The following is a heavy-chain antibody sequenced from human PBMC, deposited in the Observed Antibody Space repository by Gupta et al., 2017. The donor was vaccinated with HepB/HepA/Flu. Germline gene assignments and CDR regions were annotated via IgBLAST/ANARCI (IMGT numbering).Heavy chain of an antibody. V-gene: IGHV1-18*01. CDR2: ISAYNGRT. Sequence: QVQLVQSGAEVKNPGASVKLSCKASGYTFRYYGFTWVRQAPGQGLEWIGWISAYNGRTDYAQKLQGRVSLTTDPSTTTAYMELRSLRSDDTAVYYCGRWGPMYYYMDVWGKGTTVTVSS. CDR3: GRWGPMYYYMDV. D-gene: IGHD2-2*01. J-gene: IGHJ6*03. CDR1: GYTFRYYG.